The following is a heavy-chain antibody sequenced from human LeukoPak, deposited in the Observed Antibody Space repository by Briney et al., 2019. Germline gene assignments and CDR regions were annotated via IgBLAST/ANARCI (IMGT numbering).Heavy chain of an antibody. CDR3: TTAIVVVITLTDY. J-gene: IGHJ4*02. D-gene: IGHD3-22*01. Sequence: GGSLRLSCAASGFTFSNAWMSWVRQAPGKGLEWVGRTKSKTDGGTTDYAAPVKGRFTISRDDSKNTLYLQMNSLKTEDTAVYYCTTAIVVVITLTDYWGQGTLVTVSS. V-gene: IGHV3-15*01. CDR2: TKSKTDGGTT. CDR1: GFTFSNAW.